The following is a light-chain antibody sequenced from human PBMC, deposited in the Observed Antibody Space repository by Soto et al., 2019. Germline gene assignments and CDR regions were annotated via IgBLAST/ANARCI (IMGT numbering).Light chain of an antibody. CDR3: QKYNNCPYT. V-gene: IGKV3D-15*01. Sequence: EIVMTQSPATLSVSPGDRATLSCRASQSVSSNLSWYQHKPGQAHRLLIYGAATRPTGIPARFSGSGSGTEFTLTISSLPSEDFAVYYFQKYNNCPYTFGQGTKLEIK. J-gene: IGKJ2*01. CDR2: GAA. CDR1: QSVSSN.